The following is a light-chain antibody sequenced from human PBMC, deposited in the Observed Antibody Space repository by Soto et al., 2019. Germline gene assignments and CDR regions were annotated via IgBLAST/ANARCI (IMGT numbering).Light chain of an antibody. V-gene: IGKV3-20*01. Sequence: EIVLTQSPGTLSLSPGERATLSCRASQTFTSGFLAWYQQKPGQAPRLLIYGASSRATGIPDRFSGSGSGTDFTLTISRLEPEDFVVYYCQQYDSSPRTFGQGTKVDIK. CDR2: GAS. CDR1: QTFTSGF. CDR3: QQYDSSPRT. J-gene: IGKJ1*01.